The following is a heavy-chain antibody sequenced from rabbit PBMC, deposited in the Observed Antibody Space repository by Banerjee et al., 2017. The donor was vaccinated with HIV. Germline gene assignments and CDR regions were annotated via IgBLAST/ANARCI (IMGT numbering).Heavy chain of an antibody. CDR3: ARDLVGVIGWNFYL. Sequence: GKGLEWIACINAATAKPVYATWAKGRFTISRTSSTTVTLRMTSLTAADTATYFCARDLVGVIGWNFYLWGPGTLVTVS. V-gene: IGHV1S40*01. CDR2: INAATAKP. D-gene: IGHD1-1*01. J-gene: IGHJ4*01.